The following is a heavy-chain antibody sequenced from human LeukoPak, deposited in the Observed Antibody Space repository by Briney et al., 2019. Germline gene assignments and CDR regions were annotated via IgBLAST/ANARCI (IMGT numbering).Heavy chain of an antibody. CDR3: AKDRNFDFTVDAFDI. V-gene: IGHV1-8*01. D-gene: IGHD3-3*01. CDR2: MNPNSGNT. Sequence: ASVKVSCKASGYTFTSYDINWVRQATGQGLEWMGWMNPNSGNTGYAQKFQGRVTMTRNTSISTAYMELSSLRAEDTAVYYCAKDRNFDFTVDAFDIWGHGTMVTVSS. CDR1: GYTFTSYD. J-gene: IGHJ3*02.